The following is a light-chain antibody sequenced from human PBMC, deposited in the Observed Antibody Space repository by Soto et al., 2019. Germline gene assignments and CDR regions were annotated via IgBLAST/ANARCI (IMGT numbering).Light chain of an antibody. CDR2: GAS. CDR1: QSVSSSY. Sequence: EIVLTQSPGTLSLSPGERATLSCRASQSVSSSYLAWYQQKPGQAPRLLIYGASSRATGISDRFSGSGSGTDFPLTISRLEPEDFAVYYCQHYGSSPQSTFGQGTKLEIK. V-gene: IGKV3-20*01. CDR3: QHYGSSPQST. J-gene: IGKJ2*01.